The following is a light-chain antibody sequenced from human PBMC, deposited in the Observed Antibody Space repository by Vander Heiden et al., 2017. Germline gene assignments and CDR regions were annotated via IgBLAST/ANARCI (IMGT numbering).Light chain of an antibody. CDR1: SSNIGAGYD. Sequence: QSVLTQPPSVSGAPGQRVTISCTGSSSNIGAGYDVHWYQHLPGPAPKLLIYGNGNRPSGVPDRFSGSKSGTSATLAITGLQAEDEADYYCQSYDSSLSGHVVFGGGTKLTVL. CDR2: GNG. V-gene: IGLV1-40*01. J-gene: IGLJ2*01. CDR3: QSYDSSLSGHVV.